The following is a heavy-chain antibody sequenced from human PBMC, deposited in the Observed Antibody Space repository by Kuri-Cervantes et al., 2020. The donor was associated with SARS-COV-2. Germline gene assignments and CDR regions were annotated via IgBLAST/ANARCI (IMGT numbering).Heavy chain of an antibody. CDR3: ASFDRGYSSGWRSGYYGLDV. CDR1: GCPKSSYD. J-gene: IGHJ6*02. D-gene: IGHD6-19*01. CDR2: IYYSGST. Sequence: LSFHAPGCPKSSYDWSWIPQPPGKGLEGIGYIYYSGSTNYNPSLKSRVTISVYTSKNPFSLKLSSVTAADPAVYYCASFDRGYSSGWRSGYYGLDVWGQGTTVTVSS. V-gene: IGHV4-59*12.